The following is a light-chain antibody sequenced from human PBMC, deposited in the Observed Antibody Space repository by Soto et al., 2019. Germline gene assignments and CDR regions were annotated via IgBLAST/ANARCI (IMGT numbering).Light chain of an antibody. Sequence: EILLTQSPATLSVSPGERATLSCRASQSIGSNLAWYQHKPVQPPRLLFYGASTRATDIPARFSGSGSGTDFALNISGLQSEDFAFYYCQQYDRWSPPITLGQGTRLEI. CDR2: GAS. CDR3: QQYDRWSPPIT. V-gene: IGKV3-15*01. J-gene: IGKJ5*01. CDR1: QSIGSN.